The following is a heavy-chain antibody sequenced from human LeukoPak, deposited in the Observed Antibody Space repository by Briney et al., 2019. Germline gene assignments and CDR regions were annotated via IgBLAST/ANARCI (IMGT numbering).Heavy chain of an antibody. V-gene: IGHV3-74*01. Sequence: GGSLRLSCAASGFSFSSYWMHWVRQAPGKGLEWVSRINSDGSSTTYADSVKGRFTISRDNAKNSLYLQMNSLRAEDTAVYYCARQQLQLWYDWGQGTLVTVSS. CDR3: ARQQLQLWYD. CDR1: GFSFSSYW. J-gene: IGHJ4*02. D-gene: IGHD5-18*01. CDR2: INSDGSST.